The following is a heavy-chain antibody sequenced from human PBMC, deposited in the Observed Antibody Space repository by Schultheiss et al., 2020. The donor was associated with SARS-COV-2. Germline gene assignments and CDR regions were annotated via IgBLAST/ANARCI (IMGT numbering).Heavy chain of an antibody. Sequence: ASVKVSCKASGYTFTDYYIHWVRQAPGQGLEWMGWINPNSGGTNYAQKFQGWVTMTRDTSISTGYMELSRLRSDDTAVYYCARDRDWGTNDCWGQGTLVTVSS. CDR1: GYTFTDYY. CDR2: INPNSGGT. V-gene: IGHV1-2*04. J-gene: IGHJ4*02. D-gene: IGHD3-16*01. CDR3: ARDRDWGTNDC.